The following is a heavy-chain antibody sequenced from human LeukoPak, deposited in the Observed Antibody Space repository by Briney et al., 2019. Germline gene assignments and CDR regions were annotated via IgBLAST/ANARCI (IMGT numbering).Heavy chain of an antibody. D-gene: IGHD4/OR15-4a*01. J-gene: IGHJ4*02. CDR3: ARGRVYGAFGRFDS. V-gene: IGHV4-59*01. CDR2: IFYGGST. CDR1: GGSIDSYY. Sequence: SETLSLTCTLSGGSIDSYYWSWIRQSPGKGLEWIGYIFYGGSTNYNPSLKSRVTVSVDTSKNQFSLRLNSVTAADTAFYYCARGRVYGAFGRFDSWGQGVLVTVSS.